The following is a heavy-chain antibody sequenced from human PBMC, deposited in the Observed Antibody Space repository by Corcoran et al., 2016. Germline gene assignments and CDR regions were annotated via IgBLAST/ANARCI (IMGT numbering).Heavy chain of an antibody. CDR3: ARDGGSYYFDF. Sequence: QVQLQESGPGLVKPSETLSLTCTVSGGSISSYYWSWIRQPPGKGLEYIGSMYSSGSTNYNPSLKSRVTISLDTSKNQFSLKLNSVTAADTAVYYCARDGGSYYFDFWGQGTLVTVSS. CDR2: MYSSGST. V-gene: IGHV4-59*01. D-gene: IGHD1-26*01. CDR1: GGSISSYY. J-gene: IGHJ4*02.